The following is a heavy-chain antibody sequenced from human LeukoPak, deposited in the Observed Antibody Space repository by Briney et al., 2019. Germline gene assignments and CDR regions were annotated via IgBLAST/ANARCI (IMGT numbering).Heavy chain of an antibody. CDR1: GFTLIKFG. V-gene: IGHV3-48*01. CDR2: VHTTTTIAAGTT. J-gene: IGHJ6*03. Sequence: QPGGSLRLSCTASGFTLIKFGLSWVRQAPGKGLEWVASVHTTTTIAAGTTFYADSVKGRFTISGDSSKNTVYLQMNTLRVEDTAVYYCASDFPLYYYYMGVWGKGTTVTVSS. CDR3: ASDFPLYYYYMGV.